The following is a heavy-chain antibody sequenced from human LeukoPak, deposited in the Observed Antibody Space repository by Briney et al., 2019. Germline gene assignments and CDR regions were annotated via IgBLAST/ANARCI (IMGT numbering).Heavy chain of an antibody. CDR3: ANPFERELNDGAFDI. D-gene: IGHD1-26*01. J-gene: IGHJ3*02. CDR1: GFTFSSYA. V-gene: IGHV3-23*01. Sequence: GGSLRLSCAASGFTFSSYAMSWVRQAPGKGLEWVSAMSGSGGSTYYADSVKGRFTISRDNSKNTLYLQMNSLRAEDTAVYYCANPFERELNDGAFDIWGQGTMVTVSS. CDR2: MSGSGGST.